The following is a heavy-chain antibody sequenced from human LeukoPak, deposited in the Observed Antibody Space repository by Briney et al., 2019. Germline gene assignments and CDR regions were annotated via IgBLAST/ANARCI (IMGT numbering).Heavy chain of an antibody. CDR2: ISYDGSNK. Sequence: GGSLRLSCAASGFTFSTYAMAWVRQAPGKGLEWVAVISYDGSNKYYADSVKGRFTISRDNSKNTLYLQMNSLRAEDTAVYYCARDRSILLWFGELLDYWGQGTLVTVSS. V-gene: IGHV3-30-3*01. CDR3: ARDRSILLWFGELLDY. J-gene: IGHJ4*02. D-gene: IGHD3-10*01. CDR1: GFTFSTYA.